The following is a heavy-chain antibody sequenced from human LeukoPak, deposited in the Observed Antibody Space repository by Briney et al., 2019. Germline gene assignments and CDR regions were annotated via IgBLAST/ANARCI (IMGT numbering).Heavy chain of an antibody. D-gene: IGHD5-12*01. CDR1: GGSISSSNW. Sequence: SGTLSLTCAVSGGSISSSNWWSWVRQPPGKGLEWIGEIYHSGYTNYNPSLKSRVTILVDTSKNQFSLKLSSVTAADTAVYYCARDRHKLVDIVAGILDYWGQGTLVTVSS. J-gene: IGHJ4*02. CDR3: ARDRHKLVDIVAGILDY. CDR2: IYHSGYT. V-gene: IGHV4-4*02.